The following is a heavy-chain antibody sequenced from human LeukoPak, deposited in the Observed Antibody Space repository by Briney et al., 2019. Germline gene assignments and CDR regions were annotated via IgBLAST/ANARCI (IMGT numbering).Heavy chain of an antibody. V-gene: IGHV3-48*03. CDR1: GFTFSSYE. Sequence: GGSLRLSCAASGFTFSSYEMNWVRQAPGKGLEWVSYICSSGSNIYYADSVKGRFTISRDNAKNSLYLQMNSLRAEDTAVYYCAREESNYYDSSGPRDYWGQGTLVTVSS. D-gene: IGHD3-22*01. CDR2: ICSSGSNI. CDR3: AREESNYYDSSGPRDY. J-gene: IGHJ4*02.